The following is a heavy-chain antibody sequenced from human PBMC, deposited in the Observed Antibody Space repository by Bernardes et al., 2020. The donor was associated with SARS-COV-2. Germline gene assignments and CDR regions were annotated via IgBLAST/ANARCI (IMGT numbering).Heavy chain of an antibody. V-gene: IGHV4-59*01. CDR2: VYYRGST. D-gene: IGHD1-26*01. CDR1: GGSISNYY. J-gene: IGHJ6*02. Sequence: SETLSLTCTVSGGSISNYYWTWVRQPPGKGLEWIGSVYYRGSTTYKSSLNSRLTISLDTSQSQFSLNLTSMTAADTAVYYCARGEGDYYGLDVWGQGTTVTVSS. CDR3: ARGEGDYYGLDV.